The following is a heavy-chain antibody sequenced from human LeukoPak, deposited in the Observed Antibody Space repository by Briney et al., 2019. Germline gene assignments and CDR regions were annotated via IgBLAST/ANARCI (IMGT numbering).Heavy chain of an antibody. CDR3: AKDLVSGNSGAVVVTRFDY. CDR2: ISGSGGST. D-gene: IGHD2-21*02. Sequence: GGSLRLSCAASGFTFSSYAMSWVRQAPGKGLEWVPAISGSGGSTYYADSVKGRFTISRDNSKNTLYLQMNSLRAEDTAVYYCAKDLVSGNSGAVVVTRFDYWGQGTLVTVSS. V-gene: IGHV3-23*01. J-gene: IGHJ4*02. CDR1: GFTFSSYA.